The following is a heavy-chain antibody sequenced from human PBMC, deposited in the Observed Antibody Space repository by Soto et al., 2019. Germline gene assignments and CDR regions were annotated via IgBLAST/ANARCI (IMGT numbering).Heavy chain of an antibody. CDR2: ISSSGSTI. Sequence: GGSLRLSCAASGFTFSDCYMSWIRQAPGKGLEWVSYISSSGSTIYYADSVKGRFTISRDNAKNSLYLQMNSLRAEDTAVYYCARSANTYCSSTSCYTDWFDPWGQGTLVTVSS. CDR1: GFTFSDCY. CDR3: ARSANTYCSSTSCYTDWFDP. J-gene: IGHJ5*02. D-gene: IGHD2-2*02. V-gene: IGHV3-11*01.